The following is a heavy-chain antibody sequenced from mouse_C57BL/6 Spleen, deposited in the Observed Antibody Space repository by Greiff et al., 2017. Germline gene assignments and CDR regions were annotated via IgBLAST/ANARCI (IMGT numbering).Heavy chain of an antibody. Sequence: EVKLMESGGGLVQPGGSLSLSCAASGFTFTDYYMSWVRQPPGKALEWLGFIRNKANGYTTEYSASVKGRFTISRDNSQSFLYLQMNALRAEDSATYYCARWDDYDDGYWYFDVWGTGTTVTVSS. CDR1: GFTFTDYY. J-gene: IGHJ1*03. CDR3: ARWDDYDDGYWYFDV. V-gene: IGHV7-3*01. CDR2: IRNKANGYTT. D-gene: IGHD2-4*01.